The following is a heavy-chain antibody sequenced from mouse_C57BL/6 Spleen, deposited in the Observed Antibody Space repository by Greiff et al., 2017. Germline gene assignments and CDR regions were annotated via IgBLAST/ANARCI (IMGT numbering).Heavy chain of an antibody. V-gene: IGHV5-17*01. D-gene: IGHD1-1*01. Sequence: EVQVVASGGGLVKPGGSLKLSCAASGFTFSDYGMHWVRQAPEKGLEWVAYISSGSSTIYYADTVKGRFTISRDNAKNTLFLQMTSLRSEDTAMYYCARDYGSSYKYYFDYWGQGTTLTVSS. CDR1: GFTFSDYG. CDR2: ISSGSSTI. CDR3: ARDYGSSYKYYFDY. J-gene: IGHJ2*01.